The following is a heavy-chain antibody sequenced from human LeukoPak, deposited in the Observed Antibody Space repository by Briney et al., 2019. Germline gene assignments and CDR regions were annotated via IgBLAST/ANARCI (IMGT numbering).Heavy chain of an antibody. CDR3: ATGRSFSSSSPCEY. J-gene: IGHJ4*02. CDR2: ISYDGSNK. CDR1: GFTFSSYG. Sequence: GVSLRLSCAASGFTFSSYGMHWVRQAPGKGLEWVTVISYDGSNKYYADSVKGRFTISRDNSKNTLYLQMNSLRAEDTAVYYCATGRSFSSSSPCEYWGQGTLVTVPS. V-gene: IGHV3-30*03. D-gene: IGHD6-6*01.